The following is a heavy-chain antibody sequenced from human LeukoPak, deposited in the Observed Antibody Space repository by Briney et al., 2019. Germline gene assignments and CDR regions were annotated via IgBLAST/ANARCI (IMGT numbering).Heavy chain of an antibody. CDR3: ARDSNWNDLGG. V-gene: IGHV1-2*02. J-gene: IGHJ4*02. CDR2: INPNSGGT. Sequence: ASLRVSSTASGYTFTGYYMHWVRQAPGQGLEWMGWINPNSGGTNYAQKFQGRVTMTRDTSISTAYMELSRLRSADTAVYYCARDSNWNDLGGWGQGTLVTVSS. D-gene: IGHD1-20*01. CDR1: GYTFTGYY.